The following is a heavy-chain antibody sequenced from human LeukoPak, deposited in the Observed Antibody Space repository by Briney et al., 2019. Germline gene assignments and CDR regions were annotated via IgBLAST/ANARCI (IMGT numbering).Heavy chain of an antibody. J-gene: IGHJ4*02. CDR1: DNYW. CDR3: VSFYETY. V-gene: IGHV3-74*01. CDR2: INSDGSWT. Sequence: GGSLRLSCAASDNYWMHWVRQVPGKGLVWVSHINSDGSWTSYADSVKGRFTISKDNAKNTVYLQMNSLRAEDTAVYYCVSFYETYWGRGTLVTVS. D-gene: IGHD2/OR15-2a*01.